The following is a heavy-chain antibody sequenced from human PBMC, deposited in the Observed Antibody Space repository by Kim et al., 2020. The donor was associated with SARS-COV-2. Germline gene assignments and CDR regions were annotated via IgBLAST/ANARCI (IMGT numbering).Heavy chain of an antibody. CDR2: IWYHGGNI. J-gene: IGHJ4*02. D-gene: IGHD5-12*01. V-gene: IGHV3-33*01. CDR3: VRDRDRNGYKNDY. CDR1: GFTFSDYG. Sequence: GGSLRLSCAASGFTFSDYGMHWVRQAPGKGLEWVAVIWYHGGNIYYADSVKGRFTISRDNAKNTLYLQMNNLRAEDTAVYYCVRDRDRNGYKNDYWGQGTLVTVSS.